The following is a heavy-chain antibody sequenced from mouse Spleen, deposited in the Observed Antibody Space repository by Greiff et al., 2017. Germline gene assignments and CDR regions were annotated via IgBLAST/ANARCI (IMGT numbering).Heavy chain of an antibody. CDR2: IYPGNSDT. J-gene: IGHJ4*01. D-gene: IGHD2-3*01. CDR1: GYTFTSYW. V-gene: IGHV1-5*01. CDR3: TDGGYFSLAMDY. Sequence: DVKLVESGTVLAWPGASVKMSCKSSGYTFTSYWMHWVKQRPGQGLEWIGAIYPGNSDTSYNEKFKGMAKLTAVSSASTAYMELSSLTHEDSAVYYFTDGGYFSLAMDYWGQGTSVTVSS.